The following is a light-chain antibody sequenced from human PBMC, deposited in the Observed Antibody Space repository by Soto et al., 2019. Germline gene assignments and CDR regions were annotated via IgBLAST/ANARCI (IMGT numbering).Light chain of an antibody. CDR2: GNS. Sequence: QSVLTQPPSVSGAPGQRVTISCTGSSSNIGAGYDVHWYQQLPGTAPKLLIYGNSNRPSGVPDRFSGSKSGTSASLASTGLQAEDEADYYCQSYDSSLSGHVVFGGGTKLTVL. J-gene: IGLJ2*01. CDR3: QSYDSSLSGHVV. V-gene: IGLV1-40*01. CDR1: SSNIGAGYD.